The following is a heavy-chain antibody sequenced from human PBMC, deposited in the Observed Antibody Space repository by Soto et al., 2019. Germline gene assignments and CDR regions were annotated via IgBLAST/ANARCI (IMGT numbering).Heavy chain of an antibody. CDR1: GYTFTSYA. D-gene: IGHD3-10*01. Sequence: ASVKVSCKASGYTFTSYAMHWVRQAPGQRLEWMGWINAGNGNTKYSQKFQGRATITRDTSASTAYMELSSLRSEDTAVYYCARDRKLLWFGELSPYYFDYWGQGTLVTV. CDR2: INAGNGNT. V-gene: IGHV1-3*01. J-gene: IGHJ4*02. CDR3: ARDRKLLWFGELSPYYFDY.